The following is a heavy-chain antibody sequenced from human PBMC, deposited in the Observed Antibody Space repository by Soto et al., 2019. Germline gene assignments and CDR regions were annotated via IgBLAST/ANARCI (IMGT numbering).Heavy chain of an antibody. D-gene: IGHD6-19*01. J-gene: IGHJ4*02. CDR3: ARGLGWASDY. CDR1: GLTFGSHW. V-gene: IGHV3-7*05. Sequence: EVQLVESGGGLVQPGGSLRLSCAGSGLTFGSHWMNWVRQAPGKGMEWVANIKEDGSEKYYVDSVKGRFTIATDSAKNPLYLQMNSLRADDTAVYYCARGLGWASDYWGQGTLVTVSS. CDR2: IKEDGSEK.